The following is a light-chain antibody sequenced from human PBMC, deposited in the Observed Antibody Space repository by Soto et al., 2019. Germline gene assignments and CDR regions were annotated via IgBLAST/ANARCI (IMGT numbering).Light chain of an antibody. V-gene: IGKV3-20*01. CDR2: GAS. Sequence: EIVLTQSPGTLSLSPGDTATLSCRASQSVNSNSLAWYQQRPGQSTRLLIYGASSRATGVPDRLRGSGSGKNFTLTLSRLEPEDFAVYYCQQYGRSHTFGQGTRLEI. CDR3: QQYGRSHT. J-gene: IGKJ5*01. CDR1: QSVNSNS.